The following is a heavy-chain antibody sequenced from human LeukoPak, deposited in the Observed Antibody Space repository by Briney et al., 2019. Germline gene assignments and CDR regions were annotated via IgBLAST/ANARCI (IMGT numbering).Heavy chain of an antibody. CDR2: IIPISGTA. CDR3: ARELRGTMIVVVTPGAFDI. Sequence: SVKVSCKASGGTFSSYAISWVRQAPGQGLEWMGGIIPISGTANYAQKFQGRVTITADESTSTAYMELSSLRSEDTAVYYCARELRGTMIVVVTPGAFDIWGQGTMVTVSS. J-gene: IGHJ3*02. V-gene: IGHV1-69*13. CDR1: GGTFSSYA. D-gene: IGHD3-22*01.